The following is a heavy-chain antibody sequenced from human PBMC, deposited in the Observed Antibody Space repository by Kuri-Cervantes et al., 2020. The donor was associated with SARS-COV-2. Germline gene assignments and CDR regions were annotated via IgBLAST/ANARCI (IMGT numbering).Heavy chain of an antibody. CDR3: AKGGSDCIWGSYGMPPTDGY. CDR1: GFTFSSYA. Sequence: GESLKISCAASGFTFSSYALSWVRQAPGKGLEWVSGISNSGGRTHYADSAKGRFTISRDNSKNTLYLEMNSLRAEDTAVYYCAKGGSDCIWGSYGMPPTDGYWGQGTLVTASS. V-gene: IGHV3-23*01. D-gene: IGHD3-16*01. CDR2: ISNSGGRT. J-gene: IGHJ4*02.